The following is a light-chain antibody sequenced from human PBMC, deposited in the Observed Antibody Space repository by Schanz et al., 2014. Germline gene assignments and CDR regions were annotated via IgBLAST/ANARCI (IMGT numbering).Light chain of an antibody. CDR3: SSYTRSSTVI. J-gene: IGLJ2*01. V-gene: IGLV2-11*01. CDR1: SSDVGAYDY. CDR2: GVS. Sequence: QSALTQPRSVSGSPGQSVTISCTGTSSDVGAYDYVSWYQQHPGKAPKLMIYGVSHRPSGVPDRFSGSKSGNTASLTISGLQADDEADYYCSSYTRSSTVIFGGGTKLTVL.